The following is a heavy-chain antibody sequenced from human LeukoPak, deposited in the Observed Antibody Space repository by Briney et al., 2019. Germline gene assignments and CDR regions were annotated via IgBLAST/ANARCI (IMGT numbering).Heavy chain of an antibody. CDR1: GFTFSAYA. V-gene: IGHV3-23*01. Sequence: PGGSLRLSCEASGFTFSAYAMTWVRQAPGKGLEWVSSIGSDNKPHYSESVKGRFAISRDNSKNTLFLQMNSLRAEDTAVYYCAKDFGSGWYAFDSWGQGTLVTVSS. CDR2: IGSDNKP. CDR3: AKDFGSGWYAFDS. D-gene: IGHD6-19*01. J-gene: IGHJ4*02.